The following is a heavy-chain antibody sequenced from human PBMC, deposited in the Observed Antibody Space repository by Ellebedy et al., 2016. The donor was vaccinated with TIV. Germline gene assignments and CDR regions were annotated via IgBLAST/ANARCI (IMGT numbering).Heavy chain of an antibody. CDR2: IIPIFGTA. CDR3: ARGGYYDSSGYYYSVPTWFDP. J-gene: IGHJ5*02. CDR1: GGTFSSYA. Sequence: SVKVSXXASGGTFSSYAISWVRQAPGQGLEWMGGIIPIFGTANYAQKFQGRVTITADKSTSTAYMELSSLRSEDTAVYYCARGGYYDSSGYYYSVPTWFDPWGQGTLVTVSS. D-gene: IGHD3-22*01. V-gene: IGHV1-69*06.